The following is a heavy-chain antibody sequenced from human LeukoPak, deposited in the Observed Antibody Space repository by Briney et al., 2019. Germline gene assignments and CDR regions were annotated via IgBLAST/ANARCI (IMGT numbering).Heavy chain of an antibody. D-gene: IGHD3-3*01. J-gene: IGHJ4*02. Sequence: GASVKVSCKASGYTFTTNAMNWVRQAPGQGLEWMGWINTNTGNPTYAQGFTGRFVFSLDTSVSTAYLQISSLKAEDTAVYYCARGSILSGYYRGFDYWGQGTLVTVSS. CDR2: INTNTGNP. V-gene: IGHV7-4-1*02. CDR1: GYTFTTNA. CDR3: ARGSILSGYYRGFDY.